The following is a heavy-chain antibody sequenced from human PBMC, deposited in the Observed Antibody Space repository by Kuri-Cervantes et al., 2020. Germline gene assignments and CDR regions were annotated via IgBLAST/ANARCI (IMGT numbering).Heavy chain of an antibody. CDR1: GFTFSSYS. Sequence: GESLKISCAASGFTFSSYSMNWVRQAPGKGLEWVSSISSSSSYIYYADSVKGRFTISRDNAKNSLYLQMNSLRAEDTAVYYCASPIPHDYGDYARLYYYYYGMDVWGQGTTVTVSS. D-gene: IGHD4-17*01. CDR2: ISSSSSYI. V-gene: IGHV3-21*04. CDR3: ASPIPHDYGDYARLYYYYYGMDV. J-gene: IGHJ6*02.